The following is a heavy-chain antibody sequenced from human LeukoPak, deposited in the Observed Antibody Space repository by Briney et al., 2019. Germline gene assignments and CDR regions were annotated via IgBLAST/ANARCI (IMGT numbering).Heavy chain of an antibody. CDR2: MSPNSGNT. V-gene: IGHV1-8*01. CDR3: ARGHGPPTDCTNGVCYTRGYFDY. Sequence: ASVKVSCKASGYTFTSYDINWVRQATGQGLEWMGWMSPNSGNTGYAQKFQGRVTMTRNTSISTAYMELSSLRSEDTAVYYCARGHGPPTDCTNGVCYTRGYFDYWGQGTLVTVSS. D-gene: IGHD2-8*01. J-gene: IGHJ4*02. CDR1: GYTFTSYD.